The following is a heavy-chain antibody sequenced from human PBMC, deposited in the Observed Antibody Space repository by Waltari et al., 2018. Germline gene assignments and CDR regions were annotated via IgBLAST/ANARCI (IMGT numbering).Heavy chain of an antibody. Sequence: EVQLAESGGGLVQPGGSLRLSCAASRLILSSYWMTWVRQAQGKGLEWVANIKEDGIEIYYVDSGRGRFTVSRHNAKNSLFLQMTSLRVEDTAVYYCATGSVTHTYWGQGTLVSVSA. CDR2: IKEDGIEI. V-gene: IGHV3-7*01. CDR3: ATGSVTHTY. J-gene: IGHJ4*02. D-gene: IGHD2-21*02. CDR1: RLILSSYW.